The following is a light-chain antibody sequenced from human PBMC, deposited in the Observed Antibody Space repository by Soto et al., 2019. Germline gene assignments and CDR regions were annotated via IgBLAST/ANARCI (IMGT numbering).Light chain of an antibody. Sequence: DIVMTKSPDSLAVSLGERATINCKSSQRVLYSSNNKNYLAGYQQKPGQPPKLLIYWASTRESGVPDRFSGSGSGTDFALTISSLQAEDVAVYYCQQYYSTPPTFGQGTKLEIK. CDR2: WAS. CDR1: QRVLYSSNNKNY. J-gene: IGKJ2*01. V-gene: IGKV4-1*01. CDR3: QQYYSTPPT.